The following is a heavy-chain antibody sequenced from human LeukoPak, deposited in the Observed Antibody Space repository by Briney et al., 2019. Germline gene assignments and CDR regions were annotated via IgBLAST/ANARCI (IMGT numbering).Heavy chain of an antibody. J-gene: IGHJ4*02. D-gene: IGHD3-22*01. CDR3: AKAATMIVVVITTPFDY. CDR1: GFTFSNYA. V-gene: IGHV3-23*01. CDR2: LSGDGGTT. Sequence: GGSLRLSCTASGFTFSNYAMSWDRQAPGKGLEWVSALSGDGGTTYYADSVRGRFTISRDNSKNTLYLQMNSLRAEDTAVYYCAKAATMIVVVITTPFDYWGQGTLVTVSS.